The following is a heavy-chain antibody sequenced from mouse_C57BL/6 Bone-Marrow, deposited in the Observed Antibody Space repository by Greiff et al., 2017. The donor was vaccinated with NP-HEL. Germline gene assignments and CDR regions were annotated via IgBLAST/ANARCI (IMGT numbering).Heavy chain of an antibody. CDR1: GYTFTDYY. CDR2: IYPGSGTT. CDR3: AIYYGSSYWYFDV. Sequence: QVHVKQSGAELVRPGASVKLSCKASGYTFTDYYINWVKQRPGQGLEWLARIYPGSGTTYYNEKFKGKATLTAEKSTSTAYMQLSRLTSEDSADYLCAIYYGSSYWYFDVWGTGTTVTVSS. V-gene: IGHV1-76*01. D-gene: IGHD1-1*01. J-gene: IGHJ1*03.